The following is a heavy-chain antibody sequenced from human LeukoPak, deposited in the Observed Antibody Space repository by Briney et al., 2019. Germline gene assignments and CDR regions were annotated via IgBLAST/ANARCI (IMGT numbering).Heavy chain of an antibody. CDR1: GGSISSGGYY. V-gene: IGHV4-31*03. J-gene: IGHJ4*02. D-gene: IGHD3-22*01. CDR3: ARVSYYYDSSGFFDY. Sequence: SQTLSLTCTVSGGSISSGGYYWSWIRQHPGKGLEWIGYIYYSGSTYYNPSLKSRVTISVDTSKNQFSLKLSSVTAADTAVYYCARVSYYYDSSGFFDYWGQGTLVTVSS. CDR2: IYYSGST.